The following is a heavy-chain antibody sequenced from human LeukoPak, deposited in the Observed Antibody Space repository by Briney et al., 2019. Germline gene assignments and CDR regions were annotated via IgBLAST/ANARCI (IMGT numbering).Heavy chain of an antibody. CDR3: AKTQGTYYYDSSGYDPYDY. CDR2: IKQDGSEK. CDR1: GFTFSSYW. V-gene: IGHV3-7*03. J-gene: IGHJ4*02. Sequence: GGSLRLSCAASGFTFSSYWMSWVRQAPGKGLEWVANIKQDGSEKYYVDSVKGRFTISRDNAKNSLHLQMNSLRAEDTAVYYCAKTQGTYYYDSSGYDPYDYWGQGTLVTVSS. D-gene: IGHD3-22*01.